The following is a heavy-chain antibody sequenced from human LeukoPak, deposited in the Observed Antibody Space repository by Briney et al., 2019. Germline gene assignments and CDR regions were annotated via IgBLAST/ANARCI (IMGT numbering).Heavy chain of an antibody. CDR2: IYYDGSNI. CDR3: ARDWKTNSFDY. D-gene: IGHD1-1*01. V-gene: IGHV3-33*01. CDR1: EFTFTTYG. Sequence: GGSLRLSCAASEFTFTTYGMHWVRQAPGKGLEWVAFIYYDGSNIYYADYVKGRFTISRDISKNTLYLQMDSLRAEDTAIYYCARDWKTNSFDYWGQGTLVAVSS. J-gene: IGHJ4*02.